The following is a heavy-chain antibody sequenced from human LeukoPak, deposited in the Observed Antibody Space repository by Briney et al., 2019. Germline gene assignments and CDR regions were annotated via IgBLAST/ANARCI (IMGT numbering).Heavy chain of an antibody. V-gene: IGHV1-2*02. CDR3: ARGGHYYSYSMDV. CDR2: INPDSGGT. Sequence: ASVKVSCKASGYSFTDYYMHWVRQAPGQGLESMGWINPDSGGTNYPQKFQGRVTMTRDTSISTAYMELSRLRSDDTAVYYCARGGHYYSYSMDVWGKETTVTVSS. J-gene: IGHJ6*03. CDR1: GYSFTDYY.